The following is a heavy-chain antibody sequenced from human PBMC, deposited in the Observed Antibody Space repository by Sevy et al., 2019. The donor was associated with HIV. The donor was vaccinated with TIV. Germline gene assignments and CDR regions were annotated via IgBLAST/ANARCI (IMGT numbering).Heavy chain of an antibody. V-gene: IGHV1-46*01. CDR3: ARDLTIFGVIPDY. J-gene: IGHJ4*02. CDR2: INPSGGST. CDR1: GYTFSSYY. Sequence: ASVKVSCKASGYTFSSYYMHWVRQAPGQGLEWMGIINPSGGSTSYAQKFQGRVTMTRDTSTSTVYIELSSLRSEDTAIYYCARDLTIFGVIPDYWGQGTLVTVSS. D-gene: IGHD3-3*01.